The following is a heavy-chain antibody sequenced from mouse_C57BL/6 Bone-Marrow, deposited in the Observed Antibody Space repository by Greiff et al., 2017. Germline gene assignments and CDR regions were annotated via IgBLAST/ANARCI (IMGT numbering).Heavy chain of an antibody. D-gene: IGHD2-1*01. CDR1: GFTFSSYG. Sequence: EVKLMEPGGDLVKPGGSLKLSCAASGFTFSSYGMSWVRQTPDKRLEWVATISSGGSYTYYPDSVKGRFTISRDNAKNTLYLQMSSLKSEDTAMYYCARQKGIYYASYAMDYWGQGTSVTVSS. V-gene: IGHV5-6*01. J-gene: IGHJ4*01. CDR2: ISSGGSYT. CDR3: ARQKGIYYASYAMDY.